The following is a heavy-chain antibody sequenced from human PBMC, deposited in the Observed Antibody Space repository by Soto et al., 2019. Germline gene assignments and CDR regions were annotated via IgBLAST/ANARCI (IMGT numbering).Heavy chain of an antibody. D-gene: IGHD6-19*01. Sequence: QVQLQESGPGLVKPSETLSLTCTVSGGSVSSGSYYWSWIRQPPGKGLEWIGYIYYSGSTNYNPSLKSRVPISVDTSMNQFSLTLSSVTAADTAVYYCARGIEGWYQGRYYYGMDVWGQGPTVTVSS. J-gene: IGHJ6*02. CDR2: IYYSGST. V-gene: IGHV4-61*01. CDR1: GGSVSSGSYY. CDR3: ARGIEGWYQGRYYYGMDV.